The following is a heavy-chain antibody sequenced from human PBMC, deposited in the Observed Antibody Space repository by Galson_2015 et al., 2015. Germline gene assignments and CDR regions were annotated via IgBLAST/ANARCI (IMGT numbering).Heavy chain of an antibody. CDR3: ARAQNYYESSGYPH. D-gene: IGHD3-22*01. CDR1: GGSISGYY. J-gene: IGHJ4*02. V-gene: IGHV4-59*01. Sequence: ETLSLTCTVSGGSISGYYWSWLRQPPGKGLEWIGYIYYSGSTDYSPSLESRVTISVDTSNNQFSLRLSSVTAADTAVYYCARAQNYYESSGYPHWGQGILVTVSS. CDR2: IYYSGST.